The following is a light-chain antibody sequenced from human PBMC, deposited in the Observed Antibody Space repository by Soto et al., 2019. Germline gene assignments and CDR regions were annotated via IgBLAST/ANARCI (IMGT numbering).Light chain of an antibody. CDR2: WAS. Sequence: DIVMTQSPDSLAVSLGERATINCKSSQSVLYSSNNKNYLAWYQQKPGQPPKLLIYWASTRESGVPDRFSGSGSGTDFTLTISSVQAEDVAAYYCQQYYSSPLTFGGGTKVEIK. V-gene: IGKV4-1*01. CDR3: QQYYSSPLT. CDR1: QSVLYSSNNKNY. J-gene: IGKJ4*01.